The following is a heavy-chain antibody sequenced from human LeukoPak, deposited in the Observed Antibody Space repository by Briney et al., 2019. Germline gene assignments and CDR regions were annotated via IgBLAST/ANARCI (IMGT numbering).Heavy chain of an antibody. V-gene: IGHV3-30*02. CDR2: IQYDGSNK. CDR3: EKDSEMVLNVGHY. J-gene: IGHJ4*02. CDR1: GFTFSDYG. Sequence: GGSLRLSCAASGFTFSDYGIHCVRQAPGKRLEWVAFIQYDGSNKYYADSVKGRFTISRDNSKNTLYLQMNSLRPEDTAVYYCEKDSEMVLNVGHYGGQGTLVTVSS. D-gene: IGHD4/OR15-4a*01.